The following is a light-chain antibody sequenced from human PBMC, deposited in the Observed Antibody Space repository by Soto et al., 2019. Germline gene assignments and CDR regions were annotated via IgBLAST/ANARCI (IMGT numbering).Light chain of an antibody. CDR3: QQRSNWPRGT. CDR2: DAS. Sequence: EIVLTQSPATLSLSPGERATLSCRASQSVSSYLAWYQQKPGQAPRLLIYDASNRATGIPARFSGSGSGTDFTLTISILEPEDFAVYYCQQRSNWPRGTFGQGTKVDIK. J-gene: IGKJ1*01. CDR1: QSVSSY. V-gene: IGKV3-11*01.